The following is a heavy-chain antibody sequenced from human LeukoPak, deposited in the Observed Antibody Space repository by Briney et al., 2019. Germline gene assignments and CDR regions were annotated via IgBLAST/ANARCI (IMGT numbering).Heavy chain of an antibody. CDR3: TTDPYCSSTSCYGAFDI. CDR1: GFTFSSYW. J-gene: IGHJ3*02. D-gene: IGHD2-2*01. V-gene: IGHV3-74*01. Sequence: QPGGSLRLSCAASGFTFSSYWMHWVRQAPGKGLVWVSRINSDGSSTSYADSVKGRFTISRDNAKNTLYLQMNSLKTEDTAVYYCTTDPYCSSTSCYGAFDIWGQGTMVTVSS. CDR2: INSDGSST.